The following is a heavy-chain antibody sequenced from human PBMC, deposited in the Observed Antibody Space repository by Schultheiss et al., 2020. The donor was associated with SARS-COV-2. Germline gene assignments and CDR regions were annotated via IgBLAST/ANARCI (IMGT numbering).Heavy chain of an antibody. D-gene: IGHD4-17*01. CDR2: ISGSGGST. CDR3: AKDGGDDYGDYEFDY. Sequence: GGSLRLSCAASGFTFSSYGMHWVRQAPGKGLEWVSAISGSGGSTYYADSVKGRFTISRDNSKNTLYLQMNSLRAEDTAVYYCAKDGGDDYGDYEFDYWGQGTLVTVSS. CDR1: GFTFSSYG. V-gene: IGHV3-23*01. J-gene: IGHJ4*02.